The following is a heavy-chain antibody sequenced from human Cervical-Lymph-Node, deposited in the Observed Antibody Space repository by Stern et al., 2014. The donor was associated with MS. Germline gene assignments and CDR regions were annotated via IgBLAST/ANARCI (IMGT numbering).Heavy chain of an antibody. V-gene: IGHV1-69*04. D-gene: IGHD3-10*01. Sequence: VQLVQSGAEVKKPGSSVKVSCKASGGTFSRYTISWVRKAPGQGLEWMGRVIPVLGMTSYAQKFQGRVTITADKSTTTAYMDLSSLRSDDTAVYYCARGEFSTTDYYYGLDVWGHGTTVTVSS. CDR1: GGTFSRYT. CDR2: VIPVLGMT. CDR3: ARGEFSTTDYYYGLDV. J-gene: IGHJ6*02.